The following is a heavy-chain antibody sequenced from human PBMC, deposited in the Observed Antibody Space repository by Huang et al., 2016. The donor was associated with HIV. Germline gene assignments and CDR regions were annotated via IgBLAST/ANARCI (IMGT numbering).Heavy chain of an antibody. D-gene: IGHD4-17*01. V-gene: IGHV3-21*01. CDR3: VRIGYGENSYGSGYFDP. CDR1: GFTLTTFR. Sequence: EVQLVESGGGLVKPGGSLRLSCAASGFTLTTFRMNWVRQAPGGGMRGVASINWPGTHKNYADSGEGRFTISRDNTRNSLYLQLNSLRAEDTAVYYCVRIGYGENSYGSGYFDPWGQGTLVAVSS. CDR2: INWPGTHK. J-gene: IGHJ5*02.